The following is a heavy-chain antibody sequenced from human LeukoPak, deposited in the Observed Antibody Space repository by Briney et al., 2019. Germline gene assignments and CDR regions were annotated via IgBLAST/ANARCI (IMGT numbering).Heavy chain of an antibody. CDR2: INPNSGDT. J-gene: IGHJ4*02. CDR3: ARVTQTDYDFDY. Sequence: ALVKVSCKASGYIFTGYYMHWVRQAPGQGLEWMGWINPNSGDTNYAQKFQGRVTMTRDTSISTAYMELSRLRSDDTAVYYCARVTQTDYDFDYWGQGTLVTVSS. D-gene: IGHD4-17*01. CDR1: GYIFTGYY. V-gene: IGHV1-2*02.